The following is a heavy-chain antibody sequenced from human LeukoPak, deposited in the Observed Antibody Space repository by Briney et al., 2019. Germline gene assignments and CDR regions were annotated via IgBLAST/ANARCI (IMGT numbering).Heavy chain of an antibody. V-gene: IGHV4-59*08. CDR1: GGSISSYY. Sequence: SETLSLTCTVSGGSISSYYWSWIRQPPGKGLEWIGYIYYSGSTNYNPSLKSRVTISVDTSKNQFSLKLSSVTAADTAVYYCARSISVIGYFDYWGQGTLVTVSS. J-gene: IGHJ4*02. D-gene: IGHD3-16*01. CDR2: IYYSGST. CDR3: ARSISVIGYFDY.